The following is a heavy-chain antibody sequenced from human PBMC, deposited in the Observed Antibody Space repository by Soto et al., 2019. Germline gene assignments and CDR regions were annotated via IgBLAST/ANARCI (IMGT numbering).Heavy chain of an antibody. Sequence: GASVKVSCKASGGTFSSYAISWVRQAPGQGLEWMGWISAYNGNTNYAQKLQGRVTMTTDTSTSTAYMELRSLRSDDTAVYYCARGYYDSSGYSRVTDAFDIWGQGTMVTVSS. D-gene: IGHD3-22*01. CDR3: ARGYYDSSGYSRVTDAFDI. J-gene: IGHJ3*02. V-gene: IGHV1-18*01. CDR1: GGTFSSYA. CDR2: ISAYNGNT.